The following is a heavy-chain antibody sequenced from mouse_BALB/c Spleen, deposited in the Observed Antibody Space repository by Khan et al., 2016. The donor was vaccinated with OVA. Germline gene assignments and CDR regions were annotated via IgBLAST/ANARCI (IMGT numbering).Heavy chain of an antibody. CDR1: GFSLTSHG. Sequence: QVQLKESGPGLVAPSQSLSITCTVSGFSLTSHGVHWVRQPPGKGLEWLGVIWAGGSTNYNSALMSSLSISKDSSKSQVFLKMNSLQTDDTAMYYCARKREPDYFDYWGQGTTLTVSS. V-gene: IGHV2-9*02. CDR2: IWAGGST. CDR3: ARKREPDYFDY. J-gene: IGHJ2*01.